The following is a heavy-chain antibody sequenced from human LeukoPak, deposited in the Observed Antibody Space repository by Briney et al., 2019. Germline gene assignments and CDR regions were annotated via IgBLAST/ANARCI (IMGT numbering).Heavy chain of an antibody. CDR1: GFTFSSYW. CDR3: AREGI. CDR2: IKQDGSEK. Sequence: GGSLRHSCAPSGFTFSSYWISWVRQAPGNGLEWVANIKQDGSEKYYVDSVKGRFTISRDNAKNSLYLQMNSLRAEDTAVYYCAREGIWGQGTLVTVSS. V-gene: IGHV3-7*01. J-gene: IGHJ4*02.